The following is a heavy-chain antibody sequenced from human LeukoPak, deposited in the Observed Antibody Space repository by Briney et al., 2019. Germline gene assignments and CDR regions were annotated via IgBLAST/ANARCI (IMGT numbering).Heavy chain of an antibody. V-gene: IGHV4-39*07. CDR1: GGSDSSNDYF. D-gene: IGHD3/OR15-3a*01. CDR3: VREVNHYGLRRNSFDP. Sequence: PSETLSLTCTVSGGSDSSNDYFWGWVRQSAAKGLEWIGSVDYSGDTYYNPSLKSRLTISIDTSSNQFSLRLSSVTAAGADTAVYYCVREVNHYGLRRNSFDPWGQGLKVTVSS. J-gene: IGHJ5*02. CDR2: VDYSGDT.